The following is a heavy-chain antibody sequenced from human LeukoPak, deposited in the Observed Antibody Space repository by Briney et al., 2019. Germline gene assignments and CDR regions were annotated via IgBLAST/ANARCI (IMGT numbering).Heavy chain of an antibody. CDR3: AKVSRYCSGGSCWYDAFDI. J-gene: IGHJ3*02. CDR1: GFTFSSYE. Sequence: GGSLRLSCAASGFTFSSYEMNWVRQAPGKGLEWVSYISSSGSTIYYADSVKGRFTISRDNSKNTLYLQMNSLRAEDTAVYYCAKVSRYCSGGSCWYDAFDIWGQGTMVTVSS. CDR2: ISSSGSTI. D-gene: IGHD2-15*01. V-gene: IGHV3-48*03.